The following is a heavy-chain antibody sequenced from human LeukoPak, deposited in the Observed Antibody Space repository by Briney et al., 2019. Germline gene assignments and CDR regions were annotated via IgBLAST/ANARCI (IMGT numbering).Heavy chain of an antibody. CDR3: ARARYCSSTSCPNNGFDY. D-gene: IGHD2-2*01. CDR1: GDSINNYY. V-gene: IGHV4-59*08. J-gene: IGHJ4*02. Sequence: SETLSLTCTVSGDSINNYYWSWIRQPPGKGLEWIGYIFYSGGTKYNPSLKSRVAISIAMSKNQFSLNLNSVTAADTAVYYCARARYCSSTSCPNNGFDYWGQGTLVTVSS. CDR2: IFYSGGT.